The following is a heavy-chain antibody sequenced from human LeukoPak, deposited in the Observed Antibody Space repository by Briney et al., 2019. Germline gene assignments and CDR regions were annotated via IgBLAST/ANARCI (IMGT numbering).Heavy chain of an antibody. CDR3: ARDYDSTGRAFDI. D-gene: IGHD3-22*01. Sequence: PGRSLRLSCTASGFIYGTYSMNWVRQVPGKALEWVSYISSSGGSVKYADSVKGRLTTSRDNAKNSLYLQMNSLRDEDTAVYYCARDYDSTGRAFDIWGQGTMVTVSS. V-gene: IGHV3-48*02. CDR2: ISSSGGSV. CDR1: GFIYGTYS. J-gene: IGHJ3*02.